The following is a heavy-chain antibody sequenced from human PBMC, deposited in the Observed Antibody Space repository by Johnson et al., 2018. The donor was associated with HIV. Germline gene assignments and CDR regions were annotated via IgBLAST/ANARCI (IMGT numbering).Heavy chain of an antibody. V-gene: IGHV3-30-3*01. J-gene: IGHJ3*02. D-gene: IGHD2-2*01. CDR1: GFTFSSYA. CDR2: LSYDGSNK. CDR3: ARGEYQLLSGGFAFDI. Sequence: QVQLVESGGGVVQPGRSLRLSCVVSGFTFSSYAMHWVRQAPGKGLECVAVLSYDGSNKYYADSVQGRFTISRDNSKNTLYLQMNSLRAEDTAVYYCARGEYQLLSGGFAFDIWGQGTMVTVSS.